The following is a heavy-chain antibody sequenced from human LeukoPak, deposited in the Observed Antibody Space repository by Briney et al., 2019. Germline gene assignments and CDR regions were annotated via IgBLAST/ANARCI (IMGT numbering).Heavy chain of an antibody. CDR3: AREGSGGSCYDY. D-gene: IGHD2-15*01. J-gene: IGHJ4*02. V-gene: IGHV1-2*02. CDR1: GYTFTRYY. CDR2: INPNSGGT. Sequence: ASVKVSCKASGYTFTRYYVHWVRQAPGQGLEWMGWINPNSGGTNYAQKFQGRVTMTRDTSISTAYMELSRLRSDDTAVYYCAREGSGGSCYDYWGQGTLVSVSS.